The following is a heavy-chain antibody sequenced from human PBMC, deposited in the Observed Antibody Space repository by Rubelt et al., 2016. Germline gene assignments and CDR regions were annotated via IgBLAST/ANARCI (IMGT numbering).Heavy chain of an antibody. D-gene: IGHD6-13*01. CDR3: ARAARPWGSSWYSKEFYYYYYGMDV. CDR1: GYTFTSYG. CDR2: ISAYNGNT. J-gene: IGHJ6*02. Sequence: QVQLVQSGAEVKKPGASVKVSCKASGYTFTSYGISWVRQAPGQGFEWMGWISAYNGNTNYAQKLQGRVTRTADTSTSTAYMELRSLVSDDTAGYYWARAARPWGSSWYSKEFYYYYYGMDVWGQGTTVTVSS. V-gene: IGHV1-18*01.